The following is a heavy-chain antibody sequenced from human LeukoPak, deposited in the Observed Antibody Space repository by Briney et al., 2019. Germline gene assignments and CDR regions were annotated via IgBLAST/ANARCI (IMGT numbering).Heavy chain of an antibody. CDR2: IRYDGSNK. J-gene: IGHJ3*02. CDR1: GFTFSSYG. D-gene: IGHD3-3*02. Sequence: GGSLRLSCVASGFTFSSYGIHWVRQAPGKGLEWVAFIRYDGSNKYYADSVKGRFTISRDNSKNALYLQMNSLRAEDTAVYYCAKLSRPEHSAKRAFDIWGQGTMVTVSS. V-gene: IGHV3-30*02. CDR3: AKLSRPEHSAKRAFDI.